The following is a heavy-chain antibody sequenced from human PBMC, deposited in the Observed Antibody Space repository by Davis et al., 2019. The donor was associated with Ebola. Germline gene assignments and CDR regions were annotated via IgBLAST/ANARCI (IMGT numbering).Heavy chain of an antibody. CDR2: ISYDGSDK. Sequence: PGGSLRLSCAASGFTFSSYGMHWVRQAPGKGLEWVSVISYDGSDKYYADSVRGRFTISRDNSKNTLSLQMNSLRAEDTAVYYCAKDRGSSSWYLRGFDYWGQGTLVTVSS. D-gene: IGHD6-13*01. J-gene: IGHJ4*02. CDR1: GFTFSSYG. V-gene: IGHV3-30*18. CDR3: AKDRGSSSWYLRGFDY.